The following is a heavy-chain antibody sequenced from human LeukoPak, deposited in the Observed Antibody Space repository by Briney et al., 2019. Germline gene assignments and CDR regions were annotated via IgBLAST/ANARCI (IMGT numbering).Heavy chain of an antibody. CDR2: INTNTGNP. CDR3: ARSEVYSYGSDNWFDP. J-gene: IGHJ5*02. V-gene: IGHV7-4-1*02. Sequence: GASVKVSCKASGYTFTSYAMNWVRQAPGQGLEWMGWINTNTGNPTYARGFTGRFVFSLDTSVSTAYLQISSLRAEDTAVYYCARSEVYSYGSDNWFDPWGQGTLVTVSS. D-gene: IGHD5-18*01. CDR1: GYTFTSYA.